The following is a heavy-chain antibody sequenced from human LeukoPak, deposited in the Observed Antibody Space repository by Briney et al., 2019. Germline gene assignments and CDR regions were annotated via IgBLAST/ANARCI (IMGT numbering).Heavy chain of an antibody. J-gene: IGHJ4*02. CDR3: AREDLYDYVWGSYPIFDY. Sequence: ASVTVSCKASGYTFTIYAMNWVRQAPGQGLEWMGWINTNTGNPTYAQGFTGRFVFSLDTSVSTAYLQISSLKAEDTAVYYCAREDLYDYVWGSYPIFDYWGQGTLVTVSS. CDR2: INTNTGNP. D-gene: IGHD3-16*02. CDR1: GYTFTIYA. V-gene: IGHV7-4-1*02.